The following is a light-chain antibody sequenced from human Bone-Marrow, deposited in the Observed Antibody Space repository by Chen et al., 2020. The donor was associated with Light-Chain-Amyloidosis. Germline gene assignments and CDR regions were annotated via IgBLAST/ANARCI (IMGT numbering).Light chain of an antibody. CDR3: QSADSSGTYEVI. CDR2: RDT. Sequence: SYELTQPPSVSVSPGQTARITCSGDDLPTKYAYWYQQKPGQAPVLVIHRDTERHSGISERFSGDSSVTTATLTISGVQAEDEADYHCQSADSSGTYEVIFGGGTKLTVL. V-gene: IGLV3-25*03. J-gene: IGLJ2*01. CDR1: DLPTKY.